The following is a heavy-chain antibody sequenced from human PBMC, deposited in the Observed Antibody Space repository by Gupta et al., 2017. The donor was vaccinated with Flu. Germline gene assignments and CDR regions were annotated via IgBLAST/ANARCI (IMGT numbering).Heavy chain of an antibody. J-gene: IGHJ5*02. Sequence: VQLVQSGAEVKKPGASVKASCKASGYTFTGSYMHLVRQAPGQGLEWMGWINPNSGGTNYAQKFQGRVTMTRDTSISTAYMELSRLRSDDTAVYYCATAGGVGATDWFDPWGQGTLVTVSS. CDR3: ATAGGVGATDWFDP. CDR1: GYTFTGSY. D-gene: IGHD1-26*01. CDR2: INPNSGGT. V-gene: IGHV1-2*02.